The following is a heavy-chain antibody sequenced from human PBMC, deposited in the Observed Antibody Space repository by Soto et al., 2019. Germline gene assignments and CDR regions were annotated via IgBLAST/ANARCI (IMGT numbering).Heavy chain of an antibody. D-gene: IGHD4-4*01. CDR1: GFTFDDYA. CDR3: ASLQVGWDAFDI. V-gene: IGHV3-9*01. Sequence: SLRLSCAASGFTFDDYAMHWVRQAPGKGLEWVSGISWNSGSIGYADSVKGRFTISRDNAKNSLYLQMNSLRAEDTALYYCASLQVGWDAFDIWGQGTMVTVSS. CDR2: ISWNSGSI. J-gene: IGHJ3*02.